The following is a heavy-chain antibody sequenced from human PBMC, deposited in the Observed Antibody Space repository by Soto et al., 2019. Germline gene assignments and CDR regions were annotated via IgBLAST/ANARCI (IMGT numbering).Heavy chain of an antibody. Sequence: PGGSLRLSCAPSVFTFSSYAMQWVRQSPGKGLEWVAVISYDGSNKYYADSVKGRFTISRDNSKNTLYLQMNSLRAEDTAVYYCARAGGIAVAYYYYGMDVWGQGTTVTVSS. J-gene: IGHJ6*02. D-gene: IGHD6-19*01. V-gene: IGHV3-30-3*01. CDR2: ISYDGSNK. CDR3: ARAGGIAVAYYYYGMDV. CDR1: VFTFSSYA.